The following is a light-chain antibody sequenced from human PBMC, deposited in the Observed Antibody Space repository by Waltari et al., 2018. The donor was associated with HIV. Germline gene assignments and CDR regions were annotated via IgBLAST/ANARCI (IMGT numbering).Light chain of an antibody. Sequence: QSVLTQPPSVSGAPGQRVTISCTGSSSNIGANYDVHWYQQIPGTAPKLLIYCNSNRASGVPDRFPGSKSGTSASLAITGLQAEDEADYYCQSYDSSLSGHVVFGGGTKLTVL. CDR1: SSNIGANYD. V-gene: IGLV1-40*01. CDR3: QSYDSSLSGHVV. CDR2: CNS. J-gene: IGLJ2*01.